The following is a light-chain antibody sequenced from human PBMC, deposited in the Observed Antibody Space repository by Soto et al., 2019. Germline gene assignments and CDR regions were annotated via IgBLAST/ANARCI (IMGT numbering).Light chain of an antibody. CDR1: QSISSY. CDR3: QQSYSTFWT. J-gene: IGKJ1*01. CDR2: AAS. Sequence: DIQMTQSPSSLSASVGDRVTITCRASQSISSYLNWYQQKPGKVPKLLIYAASSLQSGVPSRFSGSGSGTDFTLTISSLQPEDFATYYCQQSYSTFWTFGQGTKVEIK. V-gene: IGKV1-39*01.